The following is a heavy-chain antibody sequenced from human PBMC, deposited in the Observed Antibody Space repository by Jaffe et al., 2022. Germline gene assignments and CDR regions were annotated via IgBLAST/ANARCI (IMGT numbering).Heavy chain of an antibody. J-gene: IGHJ4*02. CDR2: ISVSGDST. CDR1: GFDFRFDS. Sequence: EVQLLESGGGLVQPGGSLRVSCIASGFDFRFDSMSWVRQAPGKGLDWVSGISVSGDSTYYADSVKGRFTISRDNSKNTLYLQMNSLRAEDTAIYYCAKPFGGTFDSWGQGTLVIVSS. D-gene: IGHD3-16*01. V-gene: IGHV3-23*01. CDR3: AKPFGGTFDS.